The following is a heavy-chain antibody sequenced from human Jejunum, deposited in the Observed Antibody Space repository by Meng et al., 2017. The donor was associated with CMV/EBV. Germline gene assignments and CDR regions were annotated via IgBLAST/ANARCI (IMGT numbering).Heavy chain of an antibody. CDR2: ISYDGNNR. Sequence: QGELVESGGTVVQPGKSLTLSCAASGVVFGNFAMHWVRQAPGKGLEWVAIISYDGNNRYADFVKGRFTISRDNSKNTLFLQMNTLRADDMGVYYCAREGPDYMSSYFDNWGQGTLVTVSS. J-gene: IGHJ4*02. V-gene: IGHV3-30*03. CDR3: AREGPDYMSSYFDN. D-gene: IGHD4-11*01. CDR1: GVVFGNFA.